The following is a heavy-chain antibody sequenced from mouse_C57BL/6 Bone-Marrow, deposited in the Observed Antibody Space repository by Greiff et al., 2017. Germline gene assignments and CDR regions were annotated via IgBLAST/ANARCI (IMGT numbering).Heavy chain of an antibody. CDR3: ARYHGDYAMDY. J-gene: IGHJ4*01. V-gene: IGHV7-3*01. CDR1: GFTFTDYY. CDR2: IRNKANGYTT. Sequence: EVQLVESGGGLVQPGGSLSLSCAASGFTFTDYYMSWVRQPPGKALEWLGFIRNKANGYTTEYSASVQGRFTISRDNAQSILYLQMNALRAEDSATYYCARYHGDYAMDYWGQGTSVTVSS.